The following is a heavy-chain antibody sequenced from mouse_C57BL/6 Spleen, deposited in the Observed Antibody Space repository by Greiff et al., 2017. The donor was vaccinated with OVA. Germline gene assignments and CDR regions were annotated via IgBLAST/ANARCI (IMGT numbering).Heavy chain of an antibody. V-gene: IGHV1-80*01. CDR2: IYPGDGDT. J-gene: IGHJ3*01. CDR3: AKKGGVTADGGFAY. CDR1: GYAFSSYW. D-gene: IGHD2-2*01. Sequence: QVQLQQSGAELVKPGASVKISCKASGYAFSSYWMDWVKQRPGKGLEWIGQIYPGDGDTNSNGKFTGKATLTADKSSSTAYMQLSSLTSEDSAGYCCAKKGGVTADGGFAYWGQGTLVTVSA.